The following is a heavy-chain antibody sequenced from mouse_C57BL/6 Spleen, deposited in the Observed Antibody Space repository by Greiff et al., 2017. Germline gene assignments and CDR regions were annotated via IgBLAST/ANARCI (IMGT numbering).Heavy chain of an antibody. Sequence: QVQLKQPGAELVKPGASVKLSCKASGYTFTSYWMHWVKQRPGQGLEWIGEIDPSDSYTNYNQKFKGKATLTVDTSSSTAYMQLSSLTSEDSAVYYCARGTGTVPLDYWGQGTTLTVSS. CDR3: ARGTGTVPLDY. D-gene: IGHD4-1*01. CDR1: GYTFTSYW. CDR2: IDPSDSYT. J-gene: IGHJ2*01. V-gene: IGHV1-50*01.